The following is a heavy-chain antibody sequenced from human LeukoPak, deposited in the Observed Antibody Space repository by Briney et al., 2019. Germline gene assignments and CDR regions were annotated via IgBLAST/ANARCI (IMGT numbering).Heavy chain of an antibody. CDR3: ASTAFGVTYNWFDP. D-gene: IGHD3-3*01. J-gene: IGHJ5*02. Sequence: SETLSLTCTVSGASISSGSYFWSWVRQPAGKALEWIGRFHTSGGTNYNPSLESRVTISVDTSKNQFSLKLTSVTAADTAVYYCASTAFGVTYNWFDPWGQGTLVTVSS. V-gene: IGHV4-61*02. CDR2: FHTSGGT. CDR1: GASISSGSYF.